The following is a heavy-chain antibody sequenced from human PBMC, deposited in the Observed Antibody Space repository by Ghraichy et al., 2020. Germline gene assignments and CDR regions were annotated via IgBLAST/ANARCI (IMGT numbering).Heavy chain of an antibody. CDR2: IYSGGST. V-gene: IGHV3-66*01. Sequence: GGSLRLSCAASGFTVSSNYMSWVRQAPGKGLEWVSVIYSGGSTYYADSVKGRFTISRDNSKNTLYLQMNSLRAEDTAVYYCARALSMGAYYFDYWGQGTLVTVSS. J-gene: IGHJ4*02. CDR1: GFTVSSNY. CDR3: ARALSMGAYYFDY. D-gene: IGHD3-3*02.